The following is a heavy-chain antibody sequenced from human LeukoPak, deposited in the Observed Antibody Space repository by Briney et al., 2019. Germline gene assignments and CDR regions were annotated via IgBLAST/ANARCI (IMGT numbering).Heavy chain of an antibody. V-gene: IGHV4-4*07. D-gene: IGHD2-2*01. J-gene: IGHJ4*02. CDR2: IYTSGST. Sequence: PSETLPLTCTVSGGSISSYYWSWIRQPAGKGLEWIGRIYTSGSTNYNPSLKSRVTMSVDTSKNQFSLKLSSVTAADTAVYYCARDRDSVVPAATLDYWGQGTLVTVSS. CDR1: GGSISSYY. CDR3: ARDRDSVVPAATLDY.